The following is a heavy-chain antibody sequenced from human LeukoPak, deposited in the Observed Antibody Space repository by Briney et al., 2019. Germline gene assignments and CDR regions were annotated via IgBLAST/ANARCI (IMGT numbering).Heavy chain of an antibody. V-gene: IGHV3-53*01. CDR2: IYNDGGT. Sequence: GGSLRLSCAASGFTVRSNYMSWVRQAPGKGLEWVSIIYNDGGTYYADSVKDRFTLSRDDSKNTLYLQMNSLRAEDTAVYYCAKSRSSSSTSCYNYWGQGTLVTVSS. CDR1: GFTVRSNY. CDR3: AKSRSSSSTSCYNY. D-gene: IGHD2-2*02. J-gene: IGHJ4*02.